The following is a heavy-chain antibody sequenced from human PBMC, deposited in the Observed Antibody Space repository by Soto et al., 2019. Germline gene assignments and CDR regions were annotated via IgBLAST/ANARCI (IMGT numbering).Heavy chain of an antibody. D-gene: IGHD6-6*01. J-gene: IGHJ5*02. CDR1: GFSLSTTGVG. CDR2: VYHTDDK. CDR3: ARSSLTLGRFDP. V-gene: IGHV2-5*01. Sequence: QITLKESGPTLVEPAQTLTLTCTFSGFSLSTTGVGVGWVRQPPGKALEWLAIVYHTDDKRYSPSLRNRLSITEDTPKNQVVLTMANMGPVDTATYYCARSSLTLGRFDPWGQGIPVIVSS.